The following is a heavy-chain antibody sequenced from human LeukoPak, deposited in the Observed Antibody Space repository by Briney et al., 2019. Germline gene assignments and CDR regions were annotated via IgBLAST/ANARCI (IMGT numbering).Heavy chain of an antibody. D-gene: IGHD2-8*02. J-gene: IGHJ4*02. V-gene: IGHV3-30*01. Sequence: PGGSLRLSCAASGFTFSSYAMHWVRQAPGKGLEWVAVISYDGSNKYYADSVKGRFTISRDNSKNTLYLQMNSLSAEDTAVYYCARHGGVTKPYFDYWGQGTLVTVSS. CDR1: GFTFSSYA. CDR2: ISYDGSNK. CDR3: ARHGGVTKPYFDY.